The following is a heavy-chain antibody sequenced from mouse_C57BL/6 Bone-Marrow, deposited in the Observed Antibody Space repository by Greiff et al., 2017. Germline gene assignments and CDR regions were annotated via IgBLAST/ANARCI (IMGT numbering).Heavy chain of an antibody. CDR2: IYPGDGDT. V-gene: IGHV1-82*01. J-gene: IGHJ3*01. D-gene: IGHD4-1*01. CDR3: ARNWGFAY. Sequence: QVHVKQSGPELVKPGASVKISCKASGYAFSSSWMNWVKQRPGKGLEWIGRIYPGDGDTNYNGKFKGKATLTADKSSSTAYMQLSSLTSEDSAVYFCARNWGFAYWGQGTLVTVSA. CDR1: GYAFSSSW.